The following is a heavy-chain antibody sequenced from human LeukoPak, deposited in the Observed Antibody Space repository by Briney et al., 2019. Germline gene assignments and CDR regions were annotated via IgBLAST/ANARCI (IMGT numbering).Heavy chain of an antibody. D-gene: IGHD3-10*01. J-gene: IGHJ4*02. CDR1: GYSISSGYY. Sequence: SETLSLTCTVSGYSISSGYYWGWIRQPPGKGLEWIGSIYHSGSTYYNPSLKSRVTISVDTSKNQFSLKLSSVTAADTAVYYCARVVSYGSGSYGFGYWGQGTLVTVSS. CDR3: ARVVSYGSGSYGFGY. V-gene: IGHV4-38-2*02. CDR2: IYHSGST.